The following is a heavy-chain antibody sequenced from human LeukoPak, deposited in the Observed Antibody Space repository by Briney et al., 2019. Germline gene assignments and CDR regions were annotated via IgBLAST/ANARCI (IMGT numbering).Heavy chain of an antibody. D-gene: IGHD6-19*01. V-gene: IGHV1-2*02. CDR1: GYTFTGYY. J-gene: IGHJ4*02. CDR3: ARSSGWYRAAVY. CDR2: INPNSGGT. Sequence: ASVKVSCKASGYTFTGYYMHWVRQPPGQGLEWMGWINPNSGGTNYAQKFQGRVTMTRDTSISTAYMELSRLRSDDTAVYYCARSSGWYRAAVYWGQGTLVTVSS.